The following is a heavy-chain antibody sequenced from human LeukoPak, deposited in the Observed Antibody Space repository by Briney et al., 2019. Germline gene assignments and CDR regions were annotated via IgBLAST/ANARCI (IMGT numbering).Heavy chain of an antibody. D-gene: IGHD3-10*01. CDR1: GYTFTSYA. Sequence: ASVKVSCKASGYTFTSYAKAWVRQAPGQGLEWMGWINTNTGNPTYAQDFTGRFVFSLDTSVSTAYLQISTLKAEDTAVYYCARERPGVIFDYWGQGTLVTVSS. CDR3: ARERPGVIFDY. J-gene: IGHJ4*02. V-gene: IGHV7-4-1*02. CDR2: INTNTGNP.